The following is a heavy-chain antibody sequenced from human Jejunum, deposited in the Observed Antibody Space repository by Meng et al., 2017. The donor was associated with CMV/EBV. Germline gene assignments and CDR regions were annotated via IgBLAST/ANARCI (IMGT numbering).Heavy chain of an antibody. V-gene: IGHV3-23*03. CDR2: VYSGGGTT. CDR1: GITFSSYA. D-gene: IGHD6-13*01. Sequence: GITFSSYAMAWVRQAPGKGLEWVAVVYSGGGTTDYADSVKGRFTISRDNSKNTLYLQMNSLRAEDTAVNYCAKEEGYTRPHYFDYWGQGTLVTVSS. J-gene: IGHJ4*02. CDR3: AKEEGYTRPHYFDY.